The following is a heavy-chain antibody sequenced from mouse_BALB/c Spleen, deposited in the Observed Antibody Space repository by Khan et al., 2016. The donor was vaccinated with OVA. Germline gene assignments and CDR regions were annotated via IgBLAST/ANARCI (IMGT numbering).Heavy chain of an antibody. CDR3: VRAVHYGSSTWVGY. J-gene: IGHJ3*02. CDR1: GYPLTSYW. Sequence: QVQLQQPGAELVKPGASVKLSCKTSGYPLTSYWLHWVKQRPGQGLEWIGEIDPSDSYTNYNQKFKGKATVTVDKSSSTTYMQLSSLTSEDSAVYCCVRAVHYGSSTWVGYWGQGTLVTVSA. CDR2: IDPSDSYT. D-gene: IGHD1-1*01. V-gene: IGHV1-69*02.